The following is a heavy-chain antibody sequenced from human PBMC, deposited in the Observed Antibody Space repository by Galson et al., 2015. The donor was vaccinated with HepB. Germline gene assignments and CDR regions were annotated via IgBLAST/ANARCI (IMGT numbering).Heavy chain of an antibody. CDR3: ARAVRAGSGSYSFDY. CDR1: GFTFSSYA. CDR2: ISYDGSNK. D-gene: IGHD1-26*01. Sequence: SLRLSCAASGFTFSSYAMHWVRQAPGKGLEWVAVISYDGSNKYYADSVKGRFTISRDNSKNTLYLQMNSLRAEDTAVYYWARAVRAGSGSYSFDYWGQGTLVTVSS. J-gene: IGHJ4*02. V-gene: IGHV3-30-3*01.